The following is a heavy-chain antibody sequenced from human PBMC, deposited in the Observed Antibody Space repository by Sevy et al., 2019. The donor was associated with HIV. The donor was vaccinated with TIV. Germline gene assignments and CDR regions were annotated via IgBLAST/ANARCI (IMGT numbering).Heavy chain of an antibody. V-gene: IGHV1-69*06. CDR2: IIPIFGTA. CDR1: GGTFSSYA. Sequence: ASMKVSCKASGGTFSSYAISWVRQAPGQGLEWMGGIIPIFGTANYAQKFQGRVTITADKSTSTAYMELSSLRSEDTAVYYCARNPAMPAWYWFDPWGQGTLVTVSS. J-gene: IGHJ5*02. CDR3: ARNPAMPAWYWFDP. D-gene: IGHD2-2*01.